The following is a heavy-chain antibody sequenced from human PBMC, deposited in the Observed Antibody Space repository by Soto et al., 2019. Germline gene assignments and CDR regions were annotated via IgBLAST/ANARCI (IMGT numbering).Heavy chain of an antibody. D-gene: IGHD6-13*01. V-gene: IGHV1-18*04. CDR3: AWQQQLVGDNWFDP. Sequence: ASVKVSCKASGYTFTSYGISWVRQAPGQGLEWMGWISAYNGNTNYAQKLQGRVTMTTDTSTSTAYMELRSLRSDDTAVYYCAWQQQLVGDNWFDPWGQGTLVTVS. J-gene: IGHJ5*02. CDR2: ISAYNGNT. CDR1: GYTFTSYG.